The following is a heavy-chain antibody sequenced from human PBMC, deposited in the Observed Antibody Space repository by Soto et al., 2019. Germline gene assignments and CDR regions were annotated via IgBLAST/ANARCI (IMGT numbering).Heavy chain of an antibody. Sequence: LVESGGGVVQPGRSLTLSCTASGFTFSDSWMTWVRQAPGKGLEWVARIKPDESEKKYADSVKGRFSISRDNAKNSMYLQMDSLRGEDTAVYYCVRGGSNYASWGQGTLVTVSS. D-gene: IGHD4-4*01. CDR2: IKPDESEK. J-gene: IGHJ5*02. CDR3: VRGGSNYAS. V-gene: IGHV3-7*01. CDR1: GFTFSDSW.